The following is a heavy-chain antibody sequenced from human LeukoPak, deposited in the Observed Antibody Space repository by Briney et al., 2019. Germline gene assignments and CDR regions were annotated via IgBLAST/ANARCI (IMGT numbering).Heavy chain of an antibody. J-gene: IGHJ4*02. D-gene: IGHD5-24*01. Sequence: GRSLRPSCTVSGYALGDYGTSWVRQAPGKGLECVGFIRSRGYGGTTEYAASVKGRFTISRDDSRSIANLQMNSLKTEDTAVYYCARGRERGTSRGRFDYWGQGTLVTVSS. CDR2: IRSRGYGGTT. CDR1: GYALGDYG. V-gene: IGHV3-49*04. CDR3: ARGRERGTSRGRFDY.